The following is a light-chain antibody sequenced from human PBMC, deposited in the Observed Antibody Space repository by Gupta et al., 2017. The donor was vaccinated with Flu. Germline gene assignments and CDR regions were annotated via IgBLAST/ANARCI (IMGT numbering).Light chain of an antibody. Sequence: QSALPQPPSVSGSPGQSATNPCTGTSSDVGGYNYGSWYQQHPGKAPKLMIYEVSKRPSGVPDRFSGSKSGNTASLTVSGLQAEDEADYYCSSYAGSTLVFGGGTKLTVL. CDR3: SSYAGSTLV. CDR1: SSDVGGYNY. V-gene: IGLV2-8*01. J-gene: IGLJ3*02. CDR2: EVS.